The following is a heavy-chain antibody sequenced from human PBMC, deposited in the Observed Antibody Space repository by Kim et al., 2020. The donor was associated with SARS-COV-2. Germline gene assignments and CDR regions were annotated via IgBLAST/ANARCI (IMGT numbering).Heavy chain of an antibody. V-gene: IGHV3-7*03. CDR2: SQR. J-gene: IGHJ4*02. CDR3: ARTIGAAEAF. D-gene: IGHD6-13*01. Sequence: SQRFYVDSVKGRFTISGDNARNSLYLQMNSRRAEDTAVYYCARTIGAAEAFWGQGNLVTVSS.